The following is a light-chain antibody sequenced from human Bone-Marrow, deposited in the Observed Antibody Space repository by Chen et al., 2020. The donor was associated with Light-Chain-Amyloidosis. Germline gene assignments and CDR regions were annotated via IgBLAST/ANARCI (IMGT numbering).Light chain of an antibody. J-gene: IGLJ1*01. Sequence: HSPLTQPASVSGSPGPSITISCTGTSGDVGTYNYVSWYQQHPGKAPKVMIYAVSNRPSGVSNRFSGSKSGNTASLTISGLQAEDEADYYCSSFTSSSSYVFGPGTKVTVL. CDR2: AVS. CDR3: SSFTSSSSYV. V-gene: IGLV2-14*01. CDR1: SGDVGTYNY.